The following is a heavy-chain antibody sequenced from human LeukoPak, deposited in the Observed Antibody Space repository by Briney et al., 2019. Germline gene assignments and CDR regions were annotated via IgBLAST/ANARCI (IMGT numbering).Heavy chain of an antibody. CDR3: SLGYSDYYYGMDV. CDR1: GFTFSGSA. D-gene: IGHD4-4*01. V-gene: IGHV3-73*01. J-gene: IGHJ6*02. Sequence: PGGSLRLSCAASGFTFSGSAMHWVRQASGKGLEWVGRIRSKANSYATAYAASVKGRFTFSRDDSKNTAYLQMNSLKTEDTAVYYCSLGYSDYYYGMDVWGQGTTVTVSS. CDR2: IRSKANSYAT.